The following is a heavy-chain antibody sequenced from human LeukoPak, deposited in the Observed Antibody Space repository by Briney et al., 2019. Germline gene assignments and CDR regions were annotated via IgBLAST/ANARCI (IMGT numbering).Heavy chain of an antibody. J-gene: IGHJ4*02. CDR3: ARDKYLGRY. CDR2: ISYDGSNK. V-gene: IGHV3-30-3*01. D-gene: IGHD2-2*01. Sequence: PGGSLRLSCAASGFTFSGYAMHWVRQAPGKGLEWVAVISYDGSNKYYADSVKGRFTISRDNSKNTLYLQMNSLRAEDTAVYYCARDKYLGRYWGQGTLVTVSS. CDR1: GFTFSGYA.